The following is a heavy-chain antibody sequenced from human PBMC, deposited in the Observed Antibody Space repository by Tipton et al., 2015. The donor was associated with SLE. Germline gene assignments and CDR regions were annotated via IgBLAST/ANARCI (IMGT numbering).Heavy chain of an antibody. Sequence: GSLRLSCAASGFTFSSYAMSWVRQAPGKGLEWVSVIYSGGSTYYADSVKGRFTISRDNSKNTLYLQMNSLRAEDTAVYYRAKIGGPDYWGQGTLVTVSS. D-gene: IGHD1-26*01. V-gene: IGHV3-23*03. J-gene: IGHJ4*02. CDR1: GFTFSSYA. CDR2: IYSGGST. CDR3: AKIGGPDY.